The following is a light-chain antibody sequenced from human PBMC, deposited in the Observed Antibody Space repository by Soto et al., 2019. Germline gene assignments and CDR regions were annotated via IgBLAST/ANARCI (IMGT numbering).Light chain of an antibody. Sequence: EIVLTQSPGTLSLSPGERATLSCRASQSVSSSYLAWYQQKPGQAPRLLIYGASTRATGVPARFSGSGSGTEFTLTISSPQSEDFAVYYCQQYNNWPLITFGQGTRLEIK. CDR1: QSVSSSY. J-gene: IGKJ5*01. CDR3: QQYNNWPLIT. V-gene: IGKV3-15*01. CDR2: GAS.